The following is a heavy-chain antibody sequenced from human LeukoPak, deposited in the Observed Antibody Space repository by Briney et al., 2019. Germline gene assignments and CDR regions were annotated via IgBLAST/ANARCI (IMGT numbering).Heavy chain of an antibody. Sequence: ASQTLSLTCTVSGGSISSGSYYWSWIRQPAGKGLEWIGRIYTSGSTNYNPSPKSRVTISVDTSKNQFSLKLSSVTAADTAVYYCAREERPKLSFDPWGQGTLVTVSS. D-gene: IGHD1-1*01. CDR3: AREERPKLSFDP. J-gene: IGHJ5*02. V-gene: IGHV4-61*02. CDR1: GGSISSGSYY. CDR2: IYTSGST.